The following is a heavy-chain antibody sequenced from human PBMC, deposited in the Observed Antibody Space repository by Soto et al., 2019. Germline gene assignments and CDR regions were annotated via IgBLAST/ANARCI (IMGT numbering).Heavy chain of an antibody. J-gene: IGHJ4*02. D-gene: IGHD3-16*02. CDR1: GYTFTSYG. V-gene: IGHV1-18*01. Sequence: ASVKVSCKASGYTFTSYGISWVRQAPGQGLEWMGWISAYNGNTNYAQKLQGRVTMTTDTSTSTAYMELRSLRSDDTAVYYCARDSPSTNYIMITFGGVIPPDYWGQGTLVTVSS. CDR3: ARDSPSTNYIMITFGGVIPPDY. CDR2: ISAYNGNT.